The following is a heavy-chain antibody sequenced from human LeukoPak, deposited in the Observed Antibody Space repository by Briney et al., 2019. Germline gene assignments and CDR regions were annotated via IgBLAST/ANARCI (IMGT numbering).Heavy chain of an antibody. CDR3: ARVYYGSGSLYYFDY. D-gene: IGHD3-10*01. CDR1: GVSIRSGDYY. V-gene: IGHV4-30-4*01. Sequence: PSETLSLTCTVSGVSIRSGDYYWSWIRQPPGKGLEWIGYIYYGESTYFNPSLKSRITMSLDTSKNQFSLKLSSVTAADTAVYYCARVYYGSGSLYYFDYWGQGTLVTVSS. CDR2: IYYGEST. J-gene: IGHJ4*02.